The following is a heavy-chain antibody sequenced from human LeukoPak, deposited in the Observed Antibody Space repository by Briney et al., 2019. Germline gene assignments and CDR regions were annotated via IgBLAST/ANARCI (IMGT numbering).Heavy chain of an antibody. D-gene: IGHD3-10*01. CDR2: IYSSRST. CDR3: ARHRGLADFDY. V-gene: IGHV4-59*08. CDR1: GGSISIDY. J-gene: IGHJ4*02. Sequence: PETLSLTCTVPGGSISIDYWSWIRQPPGKGLECIEYIYSSRSTNDNPSLNSRVTISVHTSKSQSPRQLSSVTGAETAVYYCARHRGLADFDYWGQGTLVTVSS.